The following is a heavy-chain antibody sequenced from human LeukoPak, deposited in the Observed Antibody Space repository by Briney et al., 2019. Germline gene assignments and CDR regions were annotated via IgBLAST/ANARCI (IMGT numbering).Heavy chain of an antibody. D-gene: IGHD3-10*01. Sequence: PGGSLRLSCAASGFTFSSYSMNWVRQAPGKGLEWVSFVSSSSTTTYYADSVKGRFTISRDNAKNSLYLQMNSLTDEDTAVYYCAKGMVRGVITPNDYWGQGTLVTVSS. J-gene: IGHJ4*02. CDR2: VSSSSTTT. CDR3: AKGMVRGVITPNDY. V-gene: IGHV3-48*02. CDR1: GFTFSSYS.